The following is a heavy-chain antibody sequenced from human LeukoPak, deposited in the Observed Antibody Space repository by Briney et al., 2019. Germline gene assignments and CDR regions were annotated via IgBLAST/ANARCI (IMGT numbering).Heavy chain of an antibody. CDR2: INPNSGGT. CDR3: ARDGRYYDSSGYYPPYHYYMDV. J-gene: IGHJ6*03. CDR1: GYTFTGYY. D-gene: IGHD3-22*01. Sequence: ASVKVSCKTSGYTFTGYYMHWVRQAPGQGLEWMGWINPNSGGTNYAQKFQGWVTMTRDTSISTAYMELSRLRSDDTAVYYCARDGRYYDSSGYYPPYHYYMDVWGKGTTVTVSS. V-gene: IGHV1-2*04.